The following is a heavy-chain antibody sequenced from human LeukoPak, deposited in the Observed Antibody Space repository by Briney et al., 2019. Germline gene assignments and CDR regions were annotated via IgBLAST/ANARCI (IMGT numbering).Heavy chain of an antibody. D-gene: IGHD6-6*01. J-gene: IGHJ6*02. CDR1: GYTFSSYD. Sequence: ASVKVSCTASGYTFSSYDINWVRQATGHGLEWMGWMNPNSGNTGYAQKFQGRVTMTRNTSISTAYMELSSLRSEDTAVYYCARVVPNWRVRRLGRYYYGMDVWGQGTTVTVSS. CDR3: ARVVPNWRVRRLGRYYYGMDV. CDR2: MNPNSGNT. V-gene: IGHV1-8*01.